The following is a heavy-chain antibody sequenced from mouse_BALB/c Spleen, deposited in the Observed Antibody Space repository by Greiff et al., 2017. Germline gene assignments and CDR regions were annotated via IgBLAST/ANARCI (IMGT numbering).Heavy chain of an antibody. Sequence: QVQLQQSGAELVRPGVSVKISCKGSGYTFTDYAMHWVKQSHAKSLEWIGVISTYYGDASYNQKFKGKATMTVDKSSSTAYMELARLTSEDSAIYYCARGGSSAHYAMDYWGQGTSVTVSS. CDR3: ARGGSSAHYAMDY. J-gene: IGHJ4*01. CDR1: GYTFTDYA. V-gene: IGHV1S137*01. D-gene: IGHD1-1*01. CDR2: ISTYYGDA.